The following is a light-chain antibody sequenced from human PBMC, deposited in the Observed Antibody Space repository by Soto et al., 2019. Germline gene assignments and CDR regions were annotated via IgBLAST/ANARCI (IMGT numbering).Light chain of an antibody. J-gene: IGKJ1*01. CDR3: QQHTDNWT. Sequence: DIQMTQSPSTLSASVGDRVTITCRASQSIRSWLAWYQQKPGTAPKLLIYKASTLQSGVPARFSGSGSGTEFTLTISSLQPDDSATYHRQQHTDNWTFGQGTKADIK. CDR1: QSIRSW. V-gene: IGKV1-5*03. CDR2: KAS.